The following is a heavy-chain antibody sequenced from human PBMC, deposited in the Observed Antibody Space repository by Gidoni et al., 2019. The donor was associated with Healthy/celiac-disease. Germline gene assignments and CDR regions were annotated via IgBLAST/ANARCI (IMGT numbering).Heavy chain of an antibody. CDR2: IWYDGSNK. J-gene: IGHJ4*02. V-gene: IGHV3-33*01. Sequence: QVQLVESGGGVVQPGRSLRLSCAASGFTFSNYAMHWVRQAPGKGLEWVTVIWYDGSNKYYADSVKGRFTISRDNSKITLYLQMNSLRAEDTAVYYCARDAHYDSSAYYPNMRGRLSGLMGSWGQGTLVTVSS. CDR3: ARDAHYDSSAYYPNMRGRLSGLMGS. D-gene: IGHD3-22*01. CDR1: GFTFSNYA.